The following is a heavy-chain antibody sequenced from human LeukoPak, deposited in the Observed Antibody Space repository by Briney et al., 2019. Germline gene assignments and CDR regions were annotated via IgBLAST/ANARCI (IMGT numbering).Heavy chain of an antibody. CDR2: ISGSGGST. CDR3: ARDNIAVACPNDY. J-gene: IGHJ4*02. D-gene: IGHD6-19*01. CDR1: GFTFSSYA. Sequence: PGGSLRLSCAASGFTFSSYAMSWVRQAPGKGLEWVSAISGSGGSTYYADSVKGRFTISRDNSKNTLYLQMNSLRDEDTAVYYCARDNIAVACPNDYWGQGTLVTVSS. V-gene: IGHV3-23*01.